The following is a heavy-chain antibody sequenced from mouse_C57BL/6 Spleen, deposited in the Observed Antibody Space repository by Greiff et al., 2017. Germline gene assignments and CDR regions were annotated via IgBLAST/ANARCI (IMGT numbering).Heavy chain of an antibody. J-gene: IGHJ2*01. CDR1: GYSITSGYY. Sequence: DVQLQESGPGLVKPSQSLSLTCSVTGYSITSGYYWNWIRQFPGNKLEWMGYISYDGSNNYNPSLKNRISITRDTSKNQFFLKLNAVTTEDTATYCCARDRNWEALDYWGQGTTLTVSS. CDR3: ARDRNWEALDY. CDR2: ISYDGSN. V-gene: IGHV3-6*01. D-gene: IGHD4-1*01.